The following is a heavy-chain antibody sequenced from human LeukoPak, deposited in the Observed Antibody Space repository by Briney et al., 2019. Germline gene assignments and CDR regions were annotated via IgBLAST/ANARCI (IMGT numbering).Heavy chain of an antibody. V-gene: IGHV1-2*06. CDR3: ARDYCSSTSCLFDY. Sequence: ASVKVSCKASGYTFTGYHMHWVRQAPGQGLEWMGRINPNSGDTNYAQKFQGRVAMTRDTSISTAFMELTRLRSDDAAVYYCARDYCSSTSCLFDYWGQGTLVTVS. CDR1: GYTFTGYH. D-gene: IGHD2-2*01. J-gene: IGHJ4*02. CDR2: INPNSGDT.